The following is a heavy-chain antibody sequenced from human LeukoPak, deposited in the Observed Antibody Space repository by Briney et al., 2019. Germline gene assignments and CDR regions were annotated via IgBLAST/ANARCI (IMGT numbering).Heavy chain of an antibody. J-gene: IGHJ4*02. CDR2: FSGSGDTT. CDR1: GGSISSSSYY. V-gene: IGHV3-23*01. CDR3: AKDKYTNSWKVDC. D-gene: IGHD6-13*01. Sequence: TSETLSLTCTVSGGSISSSSYYWGWIRQPPGKGLEWVSTFSGSGDTTYYADSVKGRFTISRDNSKNTLFLHMNSLRPEDTAVYYCAKDKYTNSWKVDCWGQGTLVTVSS.